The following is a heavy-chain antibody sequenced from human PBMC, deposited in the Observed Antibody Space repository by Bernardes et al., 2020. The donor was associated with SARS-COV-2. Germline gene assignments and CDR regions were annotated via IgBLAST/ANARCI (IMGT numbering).Heavy chain of an antibody. J-gene: IGHJ5*02. Sequence: GGSLRLSCAASEFTFDDYGMSWVRQVPGKGLEWVSGVNWNGGSTGYADSVKGRFTISRDNAKNSLFLQMNSLRAEDTALYYCAREGSSGWYGNWFDPWGQGTLVTVSS. CDR2: VNWNGGST. CDR1: EFTFDDYG. CDR3: AREGSSGWYGNWFDP. V-gene: IGHV3-20*04. D-gene: IGHD6-19*01.